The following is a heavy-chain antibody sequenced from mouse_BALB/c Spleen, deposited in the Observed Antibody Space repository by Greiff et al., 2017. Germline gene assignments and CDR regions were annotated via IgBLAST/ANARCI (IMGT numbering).Heavy chain of an antibody. Sequence: EVKLMESGGGLVKPGGSLKLSCAASGFTFSDYYMYWVRQTPEKRLEWVATISDGGSYTYYPDSVKGRFTISRDNAKNNLYLQMSSLKSEDTAMYYCARGGNYGLAWFAYWGQGTLVTVSA. CDR1: GFTFSDYY. D-gene: IGHD1-2*01. V-gene: IGHV5-4*02. CDR2: ISDGGSYT. J-gene: IGHJ3*01. CDR3: ARGGNYGLAWFAY.